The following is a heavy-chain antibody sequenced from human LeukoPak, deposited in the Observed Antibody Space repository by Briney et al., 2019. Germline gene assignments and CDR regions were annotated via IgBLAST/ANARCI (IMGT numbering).Heavy chain of an antibody. D-gene: IGHD3-9*01. CDR2: ISSDGSST. CDR3: VRESEYFDWLLDY. CDR1: GFTFSRNW. Sequence: GGSLRLPCAASGFTFSRNWMHWVRQAPGKGLVWVSRISSDGSSTTYADSVKGRFIISRDNAKKTLYLQMNSLRVEDTAVYYCVRESEYFDWLLDYWGQGTLVTVSS. J-gene: IGHJ4*02. V-gene: IGHV3-74*01.